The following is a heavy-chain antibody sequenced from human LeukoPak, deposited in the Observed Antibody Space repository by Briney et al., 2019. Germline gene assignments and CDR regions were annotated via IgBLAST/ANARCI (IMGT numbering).Heavy chain of an antibody. CDR2: IYHSGST. V-gene: IGHV4-39*07. Sequence: SETLSLTCTVSGGSISSSSYYWGWLRQPPGMGLEWIGSIYHSGSTYYNPSLKSRVTIAVETSKNQFSLKLSSVTAADTAVYYCASSSCGGSCYYRYYYMDVWGKGTTVTISS. CDR3: ASSSCGGSCYYRYYYMDV. CDR1: GGSISSSSYY. D-gene: IGHD2-15*01. J-gene: IGHJ6*03.